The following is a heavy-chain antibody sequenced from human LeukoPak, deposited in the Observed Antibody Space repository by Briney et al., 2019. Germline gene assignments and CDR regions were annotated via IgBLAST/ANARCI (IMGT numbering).Heavy chain of an antibody. V-gene: IGHV3-30-3*01. D-gene: IGHD4-17*01. CDR2: ISYDGINK. J-gene: IGHJ3*02. Sequence: GGSLRLSCAASGFTFSSYAMHWVRQAPGKGLEWVAVISYDGINKYYADSVKGRFTISGDNSKNTLYLQMNSLRAEDTAVYYCAREDYGDYVINAFDIWGQGTMVTVSS. CDR3: AREDYGDYVINAFDI. CDR1: GFTFSSYA.